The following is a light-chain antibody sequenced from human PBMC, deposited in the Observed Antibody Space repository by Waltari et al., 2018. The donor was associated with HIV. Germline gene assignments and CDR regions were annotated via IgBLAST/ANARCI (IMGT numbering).Light chain of an antibody. CDR2: EVS. CDR1: SSDVGGYNY. V-gene: IGLV2-14*01. Sequence: QSALTQPASVSGSPGQSITISCTGTSSDVGGYNYVSCVQQHPGQAPQLMIYEVSKRPSGVSNRFCGSKSGNTASLTISGLQAEDEADYYCSSYTSSSTLVFGTGTKVTVL. CDR3: SSYTSSSTLV. J-gene: IGLJ1*01.